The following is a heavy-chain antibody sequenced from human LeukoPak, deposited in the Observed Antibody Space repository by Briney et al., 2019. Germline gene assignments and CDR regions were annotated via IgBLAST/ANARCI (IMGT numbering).Heavy chain of an antibody. D-gene: IGHD5-12*01. CDR1: GGSISSGGYS. Sequence: SQTLSLTCAVSGGSISSGGYSWSWIRQPPGKGLEWIGYIYYSGSTYYNPSLKSRVTISVDTSKNQFSLKLSSVTAADTAVYYCARQGSGYDFSDYWGQGTLVTVSS. J-gene: IGHJ4*02. V-gene: IGHV4-30-4*07. CDR3: ARQGSGYDFSDY. CDR2: IYYSGST.